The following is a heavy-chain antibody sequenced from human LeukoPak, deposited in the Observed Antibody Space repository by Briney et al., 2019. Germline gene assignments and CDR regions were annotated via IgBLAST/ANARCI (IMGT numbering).Heavy chain of an antibody. D-gene: IGHD3-3*01. CDR1: GYTFTSYY. J-gene: IGHJ6*02. Sequence: GASVKVSCKASGYTFTSYYMHWVRQAPGQGLEWMGWISAYNGNTNYAQKLQGRVTMTTDTSTSTAYMELRSLRSDDTAVYYCAREVSITIFGVVILPPYYYYGMDVWGQGTTVTVSS. CDR2: ISAYNGNT. V-gene: IGHV1-18*04. CDR3: AREVSITIFGVVILPPYYYYGMDV.